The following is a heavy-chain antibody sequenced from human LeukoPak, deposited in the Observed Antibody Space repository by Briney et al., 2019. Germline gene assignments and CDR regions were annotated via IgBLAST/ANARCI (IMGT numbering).Heavy chain of an antibody. V-gene: IGHV3-7*01. D-gene: IGHD5-18*01. J-gene: IGHJ3*02. CDR2: IKQDGSEK. CDR1: GFTFSSYW. CDR3: RGIQLWARTYAFDI. Sequence: PRGPLRLSCAASGFTFSSYWMSWVRQAPGKGLEWVANIKQDGSEKYYVDSVKGRFTISRDNAKNSLYLQMNSLRAEDTAVYYCRGIQLWARTYAFDIWGQGTMVTVSS.